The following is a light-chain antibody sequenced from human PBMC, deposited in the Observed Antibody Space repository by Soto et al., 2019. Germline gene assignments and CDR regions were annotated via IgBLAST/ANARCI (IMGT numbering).Light chain of an antibody. V-gene: IGLV2-8*01. Sequence: QCALTQPLSTSWSPGLSVSISCTLTSGDGGGYESVSWFLQHPGKTPKLMIYDVSKRPSGVPDRFSGSKSGNTASLTVSGLQAEDEADYCCNSYVGNNNFVFGTGTKVTVL. J-gene: IGLJ1*01. CDR1: SGDGGGYES. CDR2: DVS. CDR3: NSYVGNNNFV.